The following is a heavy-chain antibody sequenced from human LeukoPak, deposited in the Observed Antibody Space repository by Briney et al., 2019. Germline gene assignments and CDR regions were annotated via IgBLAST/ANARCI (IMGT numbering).Heavy chain of an antibody. J-gene: IGHJ6*02. D-gene: IGHD1-14*01. CDR2: ISGSGGTT. CDR3: AKVSGGGLYYDGMDV. Sequence: PGGSLRLSGAASGFTFNNYAMNWVRQAPGKGLEWVSVISGSGGTTYYADSVKGRFTIPRDSSQNTLYLQMNSLRAEDTAVYYCAKVSGGGLYYDGMDVWGQGTTVTVSS. CDR1: GFTFNNYA. V-gene: IGHV3-23*01.